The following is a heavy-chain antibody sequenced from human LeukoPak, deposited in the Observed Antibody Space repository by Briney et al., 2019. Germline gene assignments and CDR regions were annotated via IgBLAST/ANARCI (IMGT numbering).Heavy chain of an antibody. CDR3: ARGLLSSGWLDY. J-gene: IGHJ4*02. CDR1: GYTFTGYY. V-gene: IGHV1-2*02. CDR2: INPNSGGT. Sequence: ASAKVSCKASGYTFTGYYMHWVRQAPGQGLEWMGWINPNSGGTNYAQKFQGRVTMTRDTSISTAYMELSRLRSDDTAVYYCARGLLSSGWLDYWGPGTLVTVSS. D-gene: IGHD6-19*01.